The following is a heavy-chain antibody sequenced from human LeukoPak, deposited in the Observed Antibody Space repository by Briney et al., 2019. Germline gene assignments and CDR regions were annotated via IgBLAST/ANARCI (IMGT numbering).Heavy chain of an antibody. V-gene: IGHV4-39*01. Sequence: PSETLSLTCTVSGGSISSSSYYWGWIRQPPGKGLEWIGSIYYSGSTYYNPSLKSRVTISVDTSKNQFSLKLSSVTAADTAVYYCARHVGGATSFFYYNWFDPWGQGTLVTVSS. CDR2: IYYSGST. CDR1: GGSISSSSYY. D-gene: IGHD1-26*01. J-gene: IGHJ5*02. CDR3: ARHVGGATSFFYYNWFDP.